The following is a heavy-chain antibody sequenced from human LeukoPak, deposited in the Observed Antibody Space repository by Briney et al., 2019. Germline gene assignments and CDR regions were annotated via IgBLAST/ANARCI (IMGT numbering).Heavy chain of an antibody. Sequence: GGSLRLSCAASGFTFSSYTMNWVRQAPGKGLEWVSSISSSSSYIYFADSVKGRLTISRDNAKNSLYLQMNSLRAEDTAVYYCARDPTPRYCSGGSCYTHYGMDVWGQGTTVTVSS. CDR2: ISSSSSYI. CDR1: GFTFSSYT. CDR3: ARDPTPRYCSGGSCYTHYGMDV. V-gene: IGHV3-21*01. J-gene: IGHJ6*02. D-gene: IGHD2-15*01.